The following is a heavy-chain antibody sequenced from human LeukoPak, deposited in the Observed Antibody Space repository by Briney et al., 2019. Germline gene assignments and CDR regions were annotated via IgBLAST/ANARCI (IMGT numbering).Heavy chain of an antibody. D-gene: IGHD3-22*01. J-gene: IGHJ4*02. Sequence: GGSPRLSCAASGFTFSSYDMHWVRQAPGKGLEWVAFIRYDGNIKYFADSVKGRFTISRDTSKNTLYLQMNSLRPEDTAVYFCAKGRYYDSSGYPIDYWGQGTLVTVSS. CDR1: GFTFSSYD. V-gene: IGHV3-30*02. CDR3: AKGRYYDSSGYPIDY. CDR2: IRYDGNIK.